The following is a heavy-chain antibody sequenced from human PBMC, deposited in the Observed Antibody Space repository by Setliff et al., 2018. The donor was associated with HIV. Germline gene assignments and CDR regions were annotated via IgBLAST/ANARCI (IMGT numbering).Heavy chain of an antibody. CDR3: ARLRGSYDFSNWFDP. CDR1: GGSFSFYY. V-gene: IGHV4-59*01. CDR2: IYYSGST. J-gene: IGHJ5*02. D-gene: IGHD3-3*01. Sequence: NPSETLSLTCAAYGGSFSFYYWSWIRQPPGKRLEWIGYIYYSGSTNYNPSLKSRVTISVDTAKNQFSLKLSSVTAADTAVYYCARLRGSYDFSNWFDPWGQGTQVTVSS.